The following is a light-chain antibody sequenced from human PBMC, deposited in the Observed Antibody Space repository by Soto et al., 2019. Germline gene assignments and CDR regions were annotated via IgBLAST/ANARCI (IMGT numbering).Light chain of an antibody. CDR1: SPNIASNY. J-gene: IGLJ2*01. Sequence: NCMLTQPHSVSESPGKTVTISCTASSPNIASNYVQWYQQRPGSAPTTVIYEDNQRPSGVPDRFSGAVDSSSNSASLTISGLKTEDEADYYCQSYGSTHVVFGGGTKVTVL. CDR3: QSYGSTHVV. CDR2: EDN. V-gene: IGLV6-57*02.